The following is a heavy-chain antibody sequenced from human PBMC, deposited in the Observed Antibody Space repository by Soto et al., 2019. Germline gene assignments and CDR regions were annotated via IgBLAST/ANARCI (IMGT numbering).Heavy chain of an antibody. CDR3: ARATYCTGGNCLLDY. CDR1: EFTVTSNY. Sequence: EVQLVESGGGLVQPGGSLRLSCAASEFTVTSNYMSWVRQAPGKGLEWVSVIYSGGSTYYADFVKGRFTISRDNSKNTVYLKMNSLRAEETAVYYCARATYCTGGNCLLDYWGQGTLVTVSS. J-gene: IGHJ4*02. V-gene: IGHV3-53*04. D-gene: IGHD2-15*01. CDR2: IYSGGST.